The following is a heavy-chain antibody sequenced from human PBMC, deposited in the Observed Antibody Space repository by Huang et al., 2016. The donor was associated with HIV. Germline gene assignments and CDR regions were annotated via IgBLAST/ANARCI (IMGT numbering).Heavy chain of an antibody. J-gene: IGHJ4*02. D-gene: IGHD5-18*01. CDR2: IFPGDPDT. CDR3: ARPLLGYSYGYYFDQ. Sequence: EVQLVQSGAEVKKPGESLKISCKGSGFSFTNYWIGCVRQMPGKGLEWRGFIFPGDPDTTYSPSSQGQVAISAYKSINTADLQWSSLKASDSAIYYCARPLLGYSYGYYFDQWGQGTLVTVSS. CDR1: GFSFTNYW. V-gene: IGHV5-51*03.